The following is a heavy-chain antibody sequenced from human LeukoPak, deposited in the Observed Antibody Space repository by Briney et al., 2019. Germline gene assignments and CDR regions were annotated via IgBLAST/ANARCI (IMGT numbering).Heavy chain of an antibody. Sequence: GGSLRLSCAASGFTFSIYAMSWVRQAPGKGLEWVSVISGSDSSTYYPDSVKGRFTISRDNSKNTLYLRMNSLRADDTAVYYCATRKWGFDYWGQGTLVTVSS. V-gene: IGHV3-23*01. CDR3: ATRKWGFDY. D-gene: IGHD1-14*01. CDR2: ISGSDSST. J-gene: IGHJ4*02. CDR1: GFTFSIYA.